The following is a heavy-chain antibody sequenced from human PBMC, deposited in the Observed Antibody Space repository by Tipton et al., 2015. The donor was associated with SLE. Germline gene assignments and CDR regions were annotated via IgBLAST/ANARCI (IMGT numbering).Heavy chain of an antibody. Sequence: AGLVKPSETLSLTCAVYGGSFSGYYWNWIRQPPGKGLEWIGGINDSGSTNYNPSLKSRVTISVDTSQNQFSLILNSVTAADTAVYSCARGGRQLVPFIWLDSWGQGTLVTVSS. D-gene: IGHD6-13*01. CDR2: INDSGST. CDR3: ARGGRQLVPFIWLDS. J-gene: IGHJ5*01. V-gene: IGHV4-34*01. CDR1: GGSFSGYY.